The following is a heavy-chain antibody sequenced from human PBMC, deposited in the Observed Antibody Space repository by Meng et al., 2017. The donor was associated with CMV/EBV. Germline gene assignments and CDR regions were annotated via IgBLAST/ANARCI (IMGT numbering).Heavy chain of an antibody. V-gene: IGHV1-18*01. J-gene: IGHJ5*02. CDR3: ARNYYGSGSWFDP. CDR2: ISAYNGNT. CDR1: GYTFTSYG. D-gene: IGHD3-10*01. Sequence: HVQLVLRGVEVKTPGAAGKVSCNVSGYTFTSYGISWVRQAPGQGLEWMGWISAYNGNTNYAQKLQGRVTMTTDTSTSTAYIELRSLRSDDTAVYYCARNYYGSGSWFDPWGQGTLVTVSS.